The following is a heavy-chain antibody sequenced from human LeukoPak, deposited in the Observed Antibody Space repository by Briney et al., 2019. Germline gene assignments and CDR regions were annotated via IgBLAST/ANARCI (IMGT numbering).Heavy chain of an antibody. V-gene: IGHV3-23*01. CDR1: GFTVSSNY. J-gene: IGHJ4*02. CDR3: GRIGHIVVVTAIDY. D-gene: IGHD2-21*02. Sequence: PGGSLRLSCAASGFTVSSNYMSWVRQAPGKGLEWVSAISGSGGSTYYADSVKGRFTISRDNSKNTLYLQMNSLRAEDTAVYYCGRIGHIVVVTAIDYRGQGTLVTVSS. CDR2: ISGSGGST.